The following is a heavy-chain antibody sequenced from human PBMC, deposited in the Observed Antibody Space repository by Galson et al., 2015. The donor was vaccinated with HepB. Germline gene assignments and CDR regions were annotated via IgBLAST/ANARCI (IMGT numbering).Heavy chain of an antibody. CDR3: AKGFTMIVVDDASDI. D-gene: IGHD3-22*01. CDR1: GFTFSNYA. Sequence: SLRLSCAASGFTFSNYAMSWVRQAPGKGLEWVSGIRASGSSTYYAHSVKGRFTISRDNSKNTLYLQMNSLRAEDTAVYYCAKGFTMIVVDDASDIWGQGTMVTVSS. CDR2: IRASGSST. J-gene: IGHJ3*02. V-gene: IGHV3-23*01.